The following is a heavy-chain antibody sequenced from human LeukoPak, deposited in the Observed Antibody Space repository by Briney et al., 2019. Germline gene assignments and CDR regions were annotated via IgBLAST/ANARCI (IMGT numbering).Heavy chain of an antibody. D-gene: IGHD3-16*02. CDR2: ISSIGSTI. J-gene: IGHJ4*02. V-gene: IGHV3-48*04. CDR3: ARSPLPRLGELSTGSDPYFDY. Sequence: PGGSLRLSCAASGFTFSTYTMNWVRQAPGKGLEWVSSISSIGSTIYYADSVKGRFTISRDNAKNSLYLQMNSLRAEDTAVYYCARSPLPRLGELSTGSDPYFDYWGQGTLVTVSS. CDR1: GFTFSTYT.